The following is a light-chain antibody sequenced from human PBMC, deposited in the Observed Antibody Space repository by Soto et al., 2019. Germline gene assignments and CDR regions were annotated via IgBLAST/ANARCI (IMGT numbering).Light chain of an antibody. CDR1: SSDVGSYNF. CDR3: CSYAGSTTWV. Sequence: QSVLTQPASVSGLPGQSITISCTGTSSDVGSYNFVSWYQHHPGKAPKLMISEASNRPSGVSNRFSASKSGNTASLTISGLQAEDEADYYCCSYAGSTTWVFGGGTKLTVL. V-gene: IGLV2-23*01. CDR2: EAS. J-gene: IGLJ3*02.